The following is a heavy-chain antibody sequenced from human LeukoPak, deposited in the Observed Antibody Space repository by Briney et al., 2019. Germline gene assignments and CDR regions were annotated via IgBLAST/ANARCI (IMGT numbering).Heavy chain of an antibody. D-gene: IGHD5-12*01. V-gene: IGHV3-30-3*01. CDR3: ASSRSGGYKNY. J-gene: IGHJ4*02. Sequence: GGSLRLSCAASGFTSSSYAMHWVRQAPGKGLEWVAVISHDGSNKYYADSVKGRFTISRDNSKNTLYLQMNSLRAEDTAVYYCASSRSGGYKNYWGQGTLVTVSS. CDR2: ISHDGSNK. CDR1: GFTSSSYA.